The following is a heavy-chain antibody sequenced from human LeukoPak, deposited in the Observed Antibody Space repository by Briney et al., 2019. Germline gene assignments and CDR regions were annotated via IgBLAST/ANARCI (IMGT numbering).Heavy chain of an antibody. CDR3: ARDFSSGWYVSVDY. Sequence: GASMKVSCKASGYTFTGYYMHWVRQAPGQGLEWMGWINPNSGGTNYAQKFQGRVTMTRDTSISTAYMELSRPRSDDTAVYYCARDFSSGWYVSVDYWGQGTLVTVSS. CDR2: INPNSGGT. CDR1: GYTFTGYY. J-gene: IGHJ4*02. V-gene: IGHV1-2*02. D-gene: IGHD6-19*01.